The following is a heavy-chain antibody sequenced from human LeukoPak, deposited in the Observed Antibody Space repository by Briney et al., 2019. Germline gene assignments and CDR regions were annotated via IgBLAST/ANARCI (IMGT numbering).Heavy chain of an antibody. Sequence: SETLSLTCAVYGGSLSGYYWSWIRQPPGKGLEWIGEINHSGSTNYNPSLKSRVTISVDTSKNQFSLKLSSVTAADTAVYYCARSGVVRGVITHKTIDCWGQGTLVTVSS. CDR2: INHSGST. CDR3: ARSGVVRGVITHKTIDC. D-gene: IGHD3-10*01. J-gene: IGHJ4*02. CDR1: GGSLSGYY. V-gene: IGHV4-34*01.